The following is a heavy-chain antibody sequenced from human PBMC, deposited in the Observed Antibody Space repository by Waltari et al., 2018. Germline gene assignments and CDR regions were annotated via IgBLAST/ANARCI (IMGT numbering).Heavy chain of an antibody. J-gene: IGHJ6*03. Sequence: QVQLQESGPGLVKPSETLSLTCTVPGGSISSHYWSWIRQPPGKGLEWIGYIYYSGSTNYNPSLKSRVTISVDTSKNQFSLKLSSVTAADTAVYYCARVFYYYGSGSYQYYYYYYMDVWGKGTTVTVSS. CDR3: ARVFYYYGSGSYQYYYYYYMDV. CDR1: GGSISSHY. D-gene: IGHD3-10*01. V-gene: IGHV4-59*11. CDR2: IYYSGST.